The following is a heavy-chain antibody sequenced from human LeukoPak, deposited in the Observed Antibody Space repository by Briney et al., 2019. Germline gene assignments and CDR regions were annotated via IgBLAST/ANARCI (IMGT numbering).Heavy chain of an antibody. D-gene: IGHD4-23*01. CDR3: ARIRYGGKSPFDY. Sequence: GGSLRFSCAASGFTFSAYYMSWIRKAPGKGLEGVSYISSSGSTGSTIYYADSVKGRFTISRDNAKNSLYLQMNSLRAEDTAVYYCARIRYGGKSPFDYWGQGTLVTVSS. J-gene: IGHJ4*02. CDR2: ISSSGSTGSTI. CDR1: GFTFSAYY. V-gene: IGHV3-11*04.